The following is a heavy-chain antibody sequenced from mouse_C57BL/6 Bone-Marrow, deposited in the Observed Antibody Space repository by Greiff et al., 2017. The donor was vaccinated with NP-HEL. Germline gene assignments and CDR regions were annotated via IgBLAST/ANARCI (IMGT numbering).Heavy chain of an antibody. CDR3: ARGGDYDVGAMDY. J-gene: IGHJ4*01. CDR2: ISSGGSYT. CDR1: GFTFSSYG. V-gene: IGHV5-6*01. Sequence: EVKLQESGGDLVKPGGSLKLSCAASGFTFSSYGMSWVRQTPDKRLEWVATISSGGSYTYYPDSVKGRFTISRDNAKNTLYLQMSSLKSEDTAMYYCARGGDYDVGAMDYWGQGTSVTVSS. D-gene: IGHD2-4*01.